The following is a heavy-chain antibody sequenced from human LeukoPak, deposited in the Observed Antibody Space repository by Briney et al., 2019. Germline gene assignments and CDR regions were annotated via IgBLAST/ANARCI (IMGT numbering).Heavy chain of an antibody. CDR3: AREGYSSSWPPGY. D-gene: IGHD6-13*01. CDR2: IYTSGST. J-gene: IGHJ4*02. Sequence: PSETLSLTCTVSGGSISSGSYYWSWIRQPAGKGLEWIGRIYTSGSTNYNPSLKSRVTISVDTSKNQFSLKLSSVTAADTAVYYCAREGYSSSWPPGYWGQGTLVTVSS. CDR1: GGSISSGSYY. V-gene: IGHV4-61*02.